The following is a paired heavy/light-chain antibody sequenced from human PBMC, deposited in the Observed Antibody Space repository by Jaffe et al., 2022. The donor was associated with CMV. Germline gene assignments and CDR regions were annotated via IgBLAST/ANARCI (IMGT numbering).Light chain of an antibody. CDR2: WAS. CDR3: QQYYGSLPMT. V-gene: IGKV4-1*01. Sequence: DIVMTQSPDSLAVSLGERATINCKSSQSVLSSSNNKNWLAWYQQKPGRPPKLLIYWASTRESGVPDRFSGSGSGTDFTLTISSLQAEDVAVYYCQQYYGSLPMTFGQGTKVEIK. J-gene: IGKJ1*01. CDR1: QSVLSSSNNKNW.
Heavy chain of an antibody. CDR2: IYTRGSP. CDR1: GASIRTYY. CDR3: ARDRGYDSGTYYLDS. D-gene: IGHD3-10*01. Sequence: QLQLQESGPGLVQPSETLSLTCSVSGASIRTYYWTWIRQSAGQGLEWIGRIYTRGSPNYNPSLKSRVTMSVDTSKNQFSLRLSSVTAADTAVYYCARDRGYDSGTYYLDSWGQGNLVTVSS. J-gene: IGHJ4*02. V-gene: IGHV4-4*07.